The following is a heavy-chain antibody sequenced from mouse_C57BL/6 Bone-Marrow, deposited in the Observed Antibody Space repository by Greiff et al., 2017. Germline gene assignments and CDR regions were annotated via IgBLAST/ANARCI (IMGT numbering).Heavy chain of an antibody. CDR2: ISSGGSYT. CDR1: GFTFSSYG. CDR3: ARPTKIKAWFAY. Sequence: EVKLVESGGGLVKPGGSLKLSCAASGFTFSSYGMSWVRQTPDKRLEWVATISSGGSYTYYPDSVKGRFTISRDNAKNTLYLQMSSLKSEDTAMYYCARPTKIKAWFAYWGQGTLVTVSA. D-gene: IGHD2-4*01. J-gene: IGHJ3*01. V-gene: IGHV5-6*03.